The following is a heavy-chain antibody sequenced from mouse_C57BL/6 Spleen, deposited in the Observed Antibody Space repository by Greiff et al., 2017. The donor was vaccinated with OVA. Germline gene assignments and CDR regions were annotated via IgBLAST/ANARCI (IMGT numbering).Heavy chain of an antibody. CDR3: ARQYSNYGFAY. CDR1: GFTFSSYG. CDR2: ISSGGSYT. D-gene: IGHD2-5*01. V-gene: IGHV5-6*01. J-gene: IGHJ3*01. Sequence: EVHLVESGGDLVKPGGSLKLSCAASGFTFSSYGMSWVRQTPDKRLEWVATISSGGSYTYYPDSVKGRCTISRDNAKNTLYLQMSSLKSEDTAMYYCARQYSNYGFAYWGQGTLVTVSA.